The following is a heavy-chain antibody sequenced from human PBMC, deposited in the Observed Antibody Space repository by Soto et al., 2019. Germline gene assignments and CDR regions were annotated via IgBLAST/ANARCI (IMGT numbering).Heavy chain of an antibody. Sequence: SETLSLTCTVSGGSISSYYWSWIRQPPGKGLEWIGYIYYSGSTNHNPSLKSRVTISVDTSKNQFSLKLSSVTAADTAVYYCARHYNGQKRWSDFLGVAFDIWGQGTMVTVSS. CDR1: GGSISSYY. CDR2: IYYSGST. V-gene: IGHV4-59*08. D-gene: IGHD3-10*01. CDR3: ARHYNGQKRWSDFLGVAFDI. J-gene: IGHJ3*02.